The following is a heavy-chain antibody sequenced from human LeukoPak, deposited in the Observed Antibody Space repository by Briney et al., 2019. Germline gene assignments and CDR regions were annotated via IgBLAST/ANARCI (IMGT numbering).Heavy chain of an antibody. CDR2: IYTSGSN. V-gene: IGHV4-4*07. CDR3: ARFCSSTSCYWGDAFDI. CDR1: GGSISSYY. D-gene: IGHD2-2*01. Sequence: PSETLSLTCTVSGGSISSYYWSWIRQPAGKGPEWIGRIYTSGSNNYDPSLKSRVTMSVDTSKNQFSLKLSSVTAADTAVYYCARFCSSTSCYWGDAFDIWGQGTMVTVSS. J-gene: IGHJ3*02.